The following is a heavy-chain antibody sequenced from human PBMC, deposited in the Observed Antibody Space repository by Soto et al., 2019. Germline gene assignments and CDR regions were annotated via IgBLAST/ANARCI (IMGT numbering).Heavy chain of an antibody. J-gene: IGHJ4*02. CDR2: FFIGGRT. CDR3: ARSEAQVLDY. Sequence: PSETLSLTCTVSGGSISSSGYYWGWMRQPPGKGLEWIASFFIGGRTNYNPSLKSRVTISVDKSKNHFSLKLTSVTAADTAVYYCARSEAQVLDYWGQGTLVTVSS. V-gene: IGHV4-39*07. CDR1: GGSISSSGYY. D-gene: IGHD6-6*01.